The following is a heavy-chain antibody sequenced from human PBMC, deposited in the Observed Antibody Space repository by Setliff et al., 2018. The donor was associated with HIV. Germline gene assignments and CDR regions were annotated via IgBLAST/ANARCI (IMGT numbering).Heavy chain of an antibody. CDR2: IVGSGSAR. D-gene: IGHD2-21*01. CDR1: GFIFSSYE. J-gene: IGHJ4*02. V-gene: IGHV3-48*03. CDR3: VRDARGGRMVSVYYFDF. Sequence: SLRLSCATSGFIFSSYEMNWVRQTPGKGLEWVSYIVGSGSARYYADSVKGRFTIFRDNAKNSVYLQMNSLRAEDTAVYYCVRDARGGRMVSVYYFDFWGQGTLVTVSS.